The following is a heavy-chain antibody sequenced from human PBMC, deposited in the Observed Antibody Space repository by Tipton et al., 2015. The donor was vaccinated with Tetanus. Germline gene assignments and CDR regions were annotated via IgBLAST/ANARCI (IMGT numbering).Heavy chain of an antibody. Sequence: SLRLSCAASGFTFNTYAMSWVRQAPGKGLEWVSSVSGSGLGSYYADSVKDRFTISRDNAKNSLYLQMNGLRDDDTAVYFCARDFRPIFGVAHPFDSWGQGTLVTVSS. CDR1: GFTFNTYA. CDR3: ARDFRPIFGVAHPFDS. CDR2: VSGSGLGS. V-gene: IGHV3-23*01. D-gene: IGHD3-3*01. J-gene: IGHJ5*01.